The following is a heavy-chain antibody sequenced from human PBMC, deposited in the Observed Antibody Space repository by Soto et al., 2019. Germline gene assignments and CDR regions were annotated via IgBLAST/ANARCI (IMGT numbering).Heavy chain of an antibody. CDR1: GGSFSGYY. CDR3: ARGLSAAYSGSYYRASYYYYCMDV. J-gene: IGHJ6*02. CDR2: INHSGST. Sequence: PSETLSLTCAVYGGSFSGYYWSWIRQPPGKGLEWIGEINHSGSTNYNPSLKSRVTISVDTSKNQFSLKLSSVTAADTAVYYCARGLSAAYSGSYYRASYYYYCMDVWGQGTTVTVSS. V-gene: IGHV4-34*01. D-gene: IGHD1-26*01.